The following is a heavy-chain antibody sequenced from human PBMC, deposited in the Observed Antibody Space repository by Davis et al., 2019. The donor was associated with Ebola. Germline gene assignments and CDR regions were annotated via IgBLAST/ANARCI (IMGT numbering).Heavy chain of an antibody. CDR2: ISGSGGST. D-gene: IGHD1-26*01. Sequence: GESLKTSCAASGFTFSSYAMSWVRQAPGKGLEWVSAISGSGGSTYYADPVKGRFTISRDNSKNTLYLQMNSLRAEDTAVYYCAKTRSYDAFDIWGQGTMVTVSS. V-gene: IGHV3-23*01. CDR3: AKTRSYDAFDI. J-gene: IGHJ3*02. CDR1: GFTFSSYA.